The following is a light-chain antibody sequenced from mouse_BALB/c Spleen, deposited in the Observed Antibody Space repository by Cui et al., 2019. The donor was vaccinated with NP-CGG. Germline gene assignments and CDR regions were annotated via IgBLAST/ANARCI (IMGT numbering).Light chain of an antibody. V-gene: IGLV1*01. CDR3: ALWYSNHWV. J-gene: IGLJ1*01. CDR1: TGAVTTSNY. Sequence: AAVTQEPGPTTSPGETVTLTCRSSTGAVTTSNYANWVQEKPDHLFTGLIGGTNNRAPGVPARFSGSLIGDKAALTITGAQTEDEAIYFCALWYSNHWVFGGGTKLTVL. CDR2: GTN.